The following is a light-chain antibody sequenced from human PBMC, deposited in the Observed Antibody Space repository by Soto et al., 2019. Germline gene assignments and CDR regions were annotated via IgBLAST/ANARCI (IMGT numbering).Light chain of an antibody. Sequence: DIQMTQSPSSLSASVGERVSITCRASRSISYWLSWYQQKPGKAPKLLIYKASTLQTGVPSRLSGSGSGTEFTLTISGLQPDDFATYYCQQYRTYRTFGQGTKVDIK. CDR1: RSISYW. J-gene: IGKJ1*01. CDR3: QQYRTYRT. V-gene: IGKV1-5*03. CDR2: KAS.